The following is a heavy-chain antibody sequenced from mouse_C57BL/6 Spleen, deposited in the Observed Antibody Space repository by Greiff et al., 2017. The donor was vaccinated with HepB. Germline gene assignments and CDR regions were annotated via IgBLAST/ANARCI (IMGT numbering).Heavy chain of an antibody. CDR1: GFTFSSYA. CDR3: ARDTPYYFDY. CDR2: ISDGGSYT. J-gene: IGHJ2*01. V-gene: IGHV5-4*01. Sequence: DVHLVESGGGLVKPGGSLKLSCAASGFTFSSYAMSWVRQTPEKRLEWVATISDGGSYTYYPDNVKGRFTISRDNAKNNLYLQMSHLKSEDTAMYYCARDTPYYFDYWGQGTTLTVSS.